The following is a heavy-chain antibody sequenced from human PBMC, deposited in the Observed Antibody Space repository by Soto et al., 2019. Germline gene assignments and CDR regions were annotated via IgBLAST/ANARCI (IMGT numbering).Heavy chain of an antibody. Sequence: GGSLRLSCAASGFTFSSYAMSWVRQAPGKGLEWVSAISGNGGSTYYADSVKGRFTISRDNSKNTLYLQMNSLRAEDTAVYYCAKGVVPAAMFHYYYMDVWGKGTTVTVSS. V-gene: IGHV3-23*01. CDR3: AKGVVPAAMFHYYYMDV. CDR2: ISGNGGST. J-gene: IGHJ6*03. CDR1: GFTFSSYA. D-gene: IGHD2-2*01.